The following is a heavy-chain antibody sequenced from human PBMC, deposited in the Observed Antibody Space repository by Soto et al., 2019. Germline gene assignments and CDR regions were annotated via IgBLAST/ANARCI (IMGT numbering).Heavy chain of an antibody. D-gene: IGHD6-13*01. CDR1: GYSFSTYS. J-gene: IGHJ4*02. Sequence: GESLKISCKGSGYSFSTYSIGWVHQMPGKGLEWVGNIFSTDSYARYSPSFQGQVTISVDRSISTAYLQWSSLKASDTAMYYCTPWRSSNWFDYWGQGTQVTVSS. CDR3: TPWRSSNWFDY. CDR2: IFSTDSYA. V-gene: IGHV5-51*07.